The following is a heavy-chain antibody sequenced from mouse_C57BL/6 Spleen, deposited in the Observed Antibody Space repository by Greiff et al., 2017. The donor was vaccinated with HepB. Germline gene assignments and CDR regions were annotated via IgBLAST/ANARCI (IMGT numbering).Heavy chain of an antibody. V-gene: IGHV1-52*01. CDR1: GYTFTSYW. D-gene: IGHD2-4*01. J-gene: IGHJ3*01. CDR2: IDPSDSET. Sequence: VQLQQPGAELVRPGSSVKLSCKASGYTFTSYWMHWVKQRPIQGLEWIGNIDPSDSETHYNQKFKDKATLTVDKSSSTAYMQLSSLTSEDAAVYYCARANSYDYDGAWFADWGQGTLVTVSA. CDR3: ARANSYDYDGAWFAD.